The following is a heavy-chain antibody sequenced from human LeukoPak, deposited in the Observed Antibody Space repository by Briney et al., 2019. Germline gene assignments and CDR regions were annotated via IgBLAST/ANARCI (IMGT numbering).Heavy chain of an antibody. J-gene: IGHJ4*02. V-gene: IGHV1-2*02. CDR2: INLNTGDT. CDR3: ARDQPALDY. CDR1: GSTFIGYY. Sequence: GASVKVSCKASGSTFIGYYMHWVRQAPGQGLEWMGWINLNTGDTDYAPKFQGRVTMTRDTSITTAYMELSRLRYDDTAVYYCARDQPALDYWGRGTLVTVSS.